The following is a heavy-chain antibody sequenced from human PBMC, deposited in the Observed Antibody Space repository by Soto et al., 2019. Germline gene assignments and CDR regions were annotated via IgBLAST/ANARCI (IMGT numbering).Heavy chain of an antibody. CDR2: ISPSGTT. CDR1: GGSLSCYY. V-gene: IGHV4-34*01. CDR3: ARAPKVSGSAQTRPDF. Sequence: SETLSLTCAVSGGSLSCYYWSWIRQPPGKGLEWIGEISPSGTTNYSPSLKSRVSISVDTSKNQFSLNLTSLTAADTAVYYCARAPKVSGSAQTRPDFWGQGSLVTVSS. D-gene: IGHD6-6*01. J-gene: IGHJ4*02.